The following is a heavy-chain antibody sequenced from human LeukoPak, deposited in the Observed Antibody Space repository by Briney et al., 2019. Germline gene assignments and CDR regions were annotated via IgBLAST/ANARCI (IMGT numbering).Heavy chain of an antibody. CDR1: GGTFSSYA. Sequence: GASVKVSCKASGGTFSSYAISWVRQAPGQGLEWMGRIIPILGIANYAQKFQGRVTITTDESTSTAYMELSSLRSEDTAVYYCARSLWLDPDYYYYYMDVWGKGTTVTVSS. J-gene: IGHJ6*03. D-gene: IGHD6-19*01. CDR3: ARSLWLDPDYYYYYMDV. CDR2: IIPILGIA. V-gene: IGHV1-69*04.